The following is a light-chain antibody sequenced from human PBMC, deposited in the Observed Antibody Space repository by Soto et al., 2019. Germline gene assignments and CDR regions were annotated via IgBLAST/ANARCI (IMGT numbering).Light chain of an antibody. CDR1: QSVSSS. CDR3: QQYNNWPLT. CDR2: GAS. J-gene: IGKJ4*01. Sequence: EVVMTQSPATLSVSPMERATLSFMASQSVSSSLAWYQQKPGQAPRLLIYGASTRATGIPAWFSGSGSGTEFTLTISSLQSEDFAVYYCQQYNNWPLTFGGGTKVDIK. V-gene: IGKV3-15*01.